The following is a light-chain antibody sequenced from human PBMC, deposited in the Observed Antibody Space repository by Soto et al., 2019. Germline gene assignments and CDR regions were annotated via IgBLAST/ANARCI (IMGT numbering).Light chain of an antibody. CDR3: QAWDGNTVV. V-gene: IGLV3-1*01. CDR1: KLGDKY. Sequence: SYELTQPPSVSVSPGQTASITCSGDKLGDKYGCWYQQKPGQSPMLVIYEDTKRPSGIPERFSGSNSGNTATLTISGTQAMDEADYYCQAWDGNTVVFGGGTKLTVL. J-gene: IGLJ2*01. CDR2: EDT.